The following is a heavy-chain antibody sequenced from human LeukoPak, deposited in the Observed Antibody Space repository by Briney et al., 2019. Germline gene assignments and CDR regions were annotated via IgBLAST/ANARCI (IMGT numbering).Heavy chain of an antibody. J-gene: IGHJ4*02. CDR2: ISSSSSTI. D-gene: IGHD2-15*01. CDR3: AKDLGFPGYCSGGSCYSDN. V-gene: IGHV3-48*01. CDR1: GFTFSSYS. Sequence: HPGGSLRLSCAASGFTFSSYSMNWVRQAPGKGLEWVSYISSSSSTIYYADPVKGRFTISRDNAKNSLYLQMNSLRAEDTAVYYCAKDLGFPGYCSGGSCYSDNWGQGTLVTVSS.